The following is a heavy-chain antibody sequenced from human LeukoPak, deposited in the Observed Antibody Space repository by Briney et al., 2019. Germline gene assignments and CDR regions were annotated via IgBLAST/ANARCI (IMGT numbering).Heavy chain of an antibody. D-gene: IGHD1-26*01. CDR3: ARYSGSYLVSAFDI. V-gene: IGHV3-53*01. Sequence: GGSLRLSCAASGFTVSSNYMSWVRQAPGKGLEWVSVIYSGGSTYYAGSVKGRFTISRDNSKNTLYLQMNSLRAEDTAVYYCARYSGSYLVSAFDIWGQGTMVTVSS. CDR1: GFTVSSNY. J-gene: IGHJ3*02. CDR2: IYSGGST.